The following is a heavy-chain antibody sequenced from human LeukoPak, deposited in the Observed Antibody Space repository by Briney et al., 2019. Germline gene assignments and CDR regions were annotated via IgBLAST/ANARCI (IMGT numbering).Heavy chain of an antibody. J-gene: IGHJ4*02. Sequence: PGRSLRLSCAASGFTFSSYGMHWVRQAPGKGLEWVAVISYDGSNKYYADSVKGRFTISRDNSKNTLYLQMNSLRAEDTAVYYCAKGGYDYYSLKTYYFDYWGKGTLVTVSS. CDR2: ISYDGSNK. CDR3: AKGGYDYYSLKTYYFDY. D-gene: IGHD5-12*01. CDR1: GFTFSSYG. V-gene: IGHV3-30*18.